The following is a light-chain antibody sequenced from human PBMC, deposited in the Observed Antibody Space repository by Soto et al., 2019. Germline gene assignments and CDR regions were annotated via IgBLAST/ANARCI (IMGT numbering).Light chain of an antibody. J-gene: IGKJ1*01. CDR3: QQYNNWPRT. CDR2: GAS. Sequence: IVMTQSPATLSVSPWEGATLSCRASQSLSSNLAWYQQKPGQAPRLLIYGASTRATGIPARFSGSGSGTEFTLTISSLQSEDFAVYYCQQYNNWPRTFGQGTKVDNK. V-gene: IGKV3-15*01. CDR1: QSLSSN.